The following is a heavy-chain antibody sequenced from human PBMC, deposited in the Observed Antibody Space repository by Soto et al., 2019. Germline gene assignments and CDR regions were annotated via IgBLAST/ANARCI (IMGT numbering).Heavy chain of an antibody. Sequence: GESLKISCKGSGSSFTSYWIGWVRQMPGKGLEWMGIIYPGDSDTRYSPSFQGQVTISADKSISTAYLQWSSLKASDTAMYYCARHSEGPTGDLSYFDYWGQGTLVTVSS. D-gene: IGHD3-16*02. CDR2: IYPGDSDT. CDR1: GSSFTSYW. V-gene: IGHV5-51*01. CDR3: ARHSEGPTGDLSYFDY. J-gene: IGHJ4*02.